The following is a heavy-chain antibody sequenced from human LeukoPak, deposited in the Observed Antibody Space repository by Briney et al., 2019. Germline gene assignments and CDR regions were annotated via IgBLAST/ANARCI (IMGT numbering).Heavy chain of an antibody. D-gene: IGHD6-19*01. J-gene: IGHJ4*02. CDR1: GFTFSSYA. Sequence: GGSLRLSCAASGFTFSSYAMHWVRQAPGKGLEWVAVISYDGSNKYYADSVKGRFTISRDNSKNPLYLQMNSLRAEDTAVYYCAREVDQWLVLYYFDHWGQGTLVTVSS. CDR2: ISYDGSNK. CDR3: AREVDQWLVLYYFDH. V-gene: IGHV3-30-3*01.